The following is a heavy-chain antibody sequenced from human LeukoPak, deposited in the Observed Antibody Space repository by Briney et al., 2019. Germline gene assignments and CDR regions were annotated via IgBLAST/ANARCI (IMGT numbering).Heavy chain of an antibody. Sequence: PSETLSLTCTVSGGSISSSSYYWGWIRQPPGNGLEWIGSIYYSGSTYYNPSLKSRVTISVDTSKNQFSLKLSSVTAADTAVYYCARDGLGSWRWGQGTLVTVSS. J-gene: IGHJ4*02. CDR3: ARDGLGSWR. CDR1: GGSISSSSYY. V-gene: IGHV4-39*07. CDR2: IYYSGST. D-gene: IGHD3-3*01.